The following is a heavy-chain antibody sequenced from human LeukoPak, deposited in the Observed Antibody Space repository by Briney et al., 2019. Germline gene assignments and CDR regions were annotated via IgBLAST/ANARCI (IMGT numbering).Heavy chain of an antibody. CDR3: ASPLGPSPDY. Sequence: ETLSLTCTVSGGSISSGGYYWSCIRQPPGKGLEWIGEINHSGSTNYNPSLKSRVTISVDTSKNQFSLKLSSVTAADTAVYYCASPLGPSPDYWGQGTLVTVSS. J-gene: IGHJ4*02. CDR1: GGSISSGGYY. CDR2: INHSGST. V-gene: IGHV4-39*07. D-gene: IGHD3-16*01.